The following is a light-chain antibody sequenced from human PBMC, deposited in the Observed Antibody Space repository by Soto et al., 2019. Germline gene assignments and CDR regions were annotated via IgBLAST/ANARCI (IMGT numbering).Light chain of an antibody. Sequence: EIVLTQSPGTLSFSPGERATLSCRASQSVRSNFLAWYQQKPGQAPRLLIYGASNRATGIPDRFSGSWSGTDFTLTITRLEPEDFAMYYCQRYDSLRTFGQGTKVDIK. CDR2: GAS. V-gene: IGKV3-20*01. J-gene: IGKJ1*01. CDR1: QSVRSNF. CDR3: QRYDSLRT.